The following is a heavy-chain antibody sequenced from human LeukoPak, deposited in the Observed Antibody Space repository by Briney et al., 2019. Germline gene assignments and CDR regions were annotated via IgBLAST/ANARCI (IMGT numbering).Heavy chain of an antibody. CDR3: ARGPLEGYSYGFYFDY. Sequence: GASVKVSCKASGYTFTSYGISWVRQVPGQGLEWMGWISAYNGNTNYAQKFQGRVTITRDTSASTAYMELSSLRSEDTAVYYCARGPLEGYSYGFYFDYWGQGTLVTVSS. D-gene: IGHD5-18*01. CDR2: ISAYNGNT. CDR1: GYTFTSYG. J-gene: IGHJ4*02. V-gene: IGHV1-18*01.